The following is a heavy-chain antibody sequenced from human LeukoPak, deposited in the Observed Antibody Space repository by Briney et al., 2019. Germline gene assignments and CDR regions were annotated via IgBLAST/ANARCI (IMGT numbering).Heavy chain of an antibody. CDR1: GYSFTCYW. CDR2: IDPSDSYT. CDR3: ARHHCSGGSCYSAVGLDP. D-gene: IGHD2-15*01. J-gene: IGHJ5*02. V-gene: IGHV5-10-1*01. Sequence: GESLKFSCKGSGYSFTCYWISWVRQMPGKGREWMGRIDPSDSYTNYSPSFQGHVTISADKSISTAYLQWSSLKASDTAMYYCARHHCSGGSCYSAVGLDPWGQGTLVTVSS.